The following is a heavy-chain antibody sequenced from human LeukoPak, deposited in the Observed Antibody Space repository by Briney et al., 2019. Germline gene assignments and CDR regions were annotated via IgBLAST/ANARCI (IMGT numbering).Heavy chain of an antibody. D-gene: IGHD6-13*01. CDR3: AGSWSPYDAFDI. CDR1: GFTFSSYE. Sequence: GGSLRLSCAASGFTFSSYEMNWVRQAPGKGLEWVSYISSSGSTIYYADSVKGPFTISRDNAKNSLYLQMNSLRAEDTAVYYCAGSWSPYDAFDIWGQGTMVTVSS. CDR2: ISSSGSTI. V-gene: IGHV3-48*03. J-gene: IGHJ3*02.